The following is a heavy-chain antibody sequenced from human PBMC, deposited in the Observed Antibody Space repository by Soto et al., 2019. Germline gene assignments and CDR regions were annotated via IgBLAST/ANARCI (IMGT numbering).Heavy chain of an antibody. CDR3: ARDIDRQQLGGNFYYIMDV. CDR1: GGTFRTSA. J-gene: IGHJ6*01. V-gene: IGHV1-69*12. Sequence: QVQLVQSGAEVKKPGSSVKVSCKTSGGTFRTSAISWVRQAPGQGLEWMGGIMPVFPTPDYAQKFQGRVTIAADDSTSTAYMELSSLRSEDTAVYYCARDIDRQQLGGNFYYIMDVWGQGTTVTVSS. CDR2: IMPVFPTP. D-gene: IGHD1-26*01.